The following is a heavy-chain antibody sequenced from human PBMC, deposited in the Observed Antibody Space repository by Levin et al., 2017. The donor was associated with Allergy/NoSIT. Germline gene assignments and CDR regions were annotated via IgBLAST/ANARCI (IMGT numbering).Heavy chain of an antibody. J-gene: IGHJ4*02. CDR2: IIPIFGTA. D-gene: IGHD3-10*01. CDR1: GGTFSSYA. V-gene: IGHV1-69*13. Sequence: ASVKVSCKASGGTFSSYAISWVRQAPGQGLEWMGGIIPIFGTANYAQKFQGRVTITADESTSTAYMELSSLRSEDTAVYYCARGGYNVLLWFGELSSFDYWGQGTLVTVSS. CDR3: ARGGYNVLLWFGELSSFDY.